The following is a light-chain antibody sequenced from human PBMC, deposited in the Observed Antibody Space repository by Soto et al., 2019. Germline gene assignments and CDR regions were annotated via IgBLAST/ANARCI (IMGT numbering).Light chain of an antibody. CDR1: XXNTGAGYD. CDR2: GNT. CDR3: LSFDSSLSVV. Sequence: QSVLTQPPSVSGAPGQRVTIXXTGSXXNTGAGYDVHWYQQLPGRAPKLLIYGNTNRPSGVPDRFSGSKSGTSASLAITGLQAEDEADYYCLSFDSSLSVVFGGGTKLTVL. V-gene: IGLV1-40*01. J-gene: IGLJ2*01.